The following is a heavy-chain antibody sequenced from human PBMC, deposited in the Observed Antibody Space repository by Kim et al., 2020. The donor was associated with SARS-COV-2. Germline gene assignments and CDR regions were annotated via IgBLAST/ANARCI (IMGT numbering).Heavy chain of an antibody. V-gene: IGHV4-34*01. CDR3: ARFIAAAGAIDY. CDR2: INHSGST. J-gene: IGHJ4*02. Sequence: GSLRLSCAVYGGSFSGYYWSWIRQPPGKGLEWTGEINHSGSTNYNPSLKSRVTISVDTSKNQFSLKLSSVTAADTAVYYCARFIAAAGAIDYWGQGTLVTVSS. D-gene: IGHD6-13*01. CDR1: GGSFSGYY.